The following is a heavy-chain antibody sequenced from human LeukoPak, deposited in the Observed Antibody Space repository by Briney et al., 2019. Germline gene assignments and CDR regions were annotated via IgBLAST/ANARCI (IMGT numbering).Heavy chain of an antibody. CDR3: ARGALNRYCSGGSCYSIRYYYYYMDV. Sequence: SETLSLTCTVSGYSISSGYYWGWIRPPPGKGLEWIGSIYHSGSTNYNPSLKSRVTISVDTSKNQFSLKLSSVTAADTAVYYCARGALNRYCSGGSCYSIRYYYYYMDVWGKGTTVTVSS. V-gene: IGHV4-38-2*02. D-gene: IGHD2-15*01. CDR2: IYHSGST. CDR1: GYSISSGYY. J-gene: IGHJ6*03.